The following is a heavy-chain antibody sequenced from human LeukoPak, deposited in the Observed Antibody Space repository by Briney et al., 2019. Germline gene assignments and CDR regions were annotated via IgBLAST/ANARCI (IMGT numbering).Heavy chain of an antibody. CDR2: IYYSGST. D-gene: IGHD1-14*01. CDR3: AGYDRILGAFDI. Sequence: SETLSLTCTVSGGSITNFYWSWIRQPPGKGLEWIGYIYYSGSTNYNPSLRSRLTISVDTSKNQFSLKLSSVTAADTAVYYCAGYDRILGAFDIWGQGTMVTVSS. V-gene: IGHV4-59*01. CDR1: GGSITNFY. J-gene: IGHJ3*02.